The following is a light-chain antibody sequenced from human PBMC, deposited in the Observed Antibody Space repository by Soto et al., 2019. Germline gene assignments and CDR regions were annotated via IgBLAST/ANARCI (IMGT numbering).Light chain of an antibody. V-gene: IGKV3-11*01. J-gene: IGKJ5*01. Sequence: EIVLTQSPATLSLSPGERATLSCRASQSVSSYLAWYQQKPGQAPRLLIYDASNRATGIPARFSGSGSGTDFTLTISSLDPEDFAVYYCQQRSNWSPTFGQGTRLEIK. CDR3: QQRSNWSPT. CDR2: DAS. CDR1: QSVSSY.